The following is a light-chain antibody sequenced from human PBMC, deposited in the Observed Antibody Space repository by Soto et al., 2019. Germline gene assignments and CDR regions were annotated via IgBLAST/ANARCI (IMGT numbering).Light chain of an antibody. V-gene: IGKV3-15*01. CDR3: QQYNNWPPIT. J-gene: IGKJ5*01. Sequence: TQSPLYLSASVVDRVTITFRASQEITSFVAWYQQKPGQAPRLLIYGASTRATGIPARFSGSGSGTEFTLTISSLQSEDFAVYYCQQYNNWPPITFGQGTRLEI. CDR1: QEITSF. CDR2: GAS.